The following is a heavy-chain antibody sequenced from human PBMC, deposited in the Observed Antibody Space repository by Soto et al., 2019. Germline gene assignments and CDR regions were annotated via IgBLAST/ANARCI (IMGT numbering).Heavy chain of an antibody. CDR3: ARGVLRFLEWLPRVSYYFDY. Sequence: GASVKVSCKASGYTFTGYYMHWVRQAPGQGLEWMGIINPSGGSTSYAQKFQGRVTMTRDTSTSTVYMELSSLRSEDTAVYYCARGVLRFLEWLPRVSYYFDYWGQGTLVTVSS. CDR2: INPSGGST. CDR1: GYTFTGYY. J-gene: IGHJ4*02. D-gene: IGHD3-3*01. V-gene: IGHV1-46*01.